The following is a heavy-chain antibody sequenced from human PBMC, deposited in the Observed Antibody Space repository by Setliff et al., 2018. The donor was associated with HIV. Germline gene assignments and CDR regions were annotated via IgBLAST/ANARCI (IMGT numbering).Heavy chain of an antibody. J-gene: IGHJ4*02. V-gene: IGHV1-18*01. CDR3: ARVLSATPPTY. CDR1: GYTFSNYG. CDR2: ISGDNGDT. D-gene: IGHD5-12*01. Sequence: GASVKVSCKASGYTFSNYGISWLRQAPGQGPEWMGWISGDNGDTNYAQKFQGRLTMTTDTSTSTAYMDLRSLRSDDTAVYYCARVLSATPPTYWGQGTLVTVSS.